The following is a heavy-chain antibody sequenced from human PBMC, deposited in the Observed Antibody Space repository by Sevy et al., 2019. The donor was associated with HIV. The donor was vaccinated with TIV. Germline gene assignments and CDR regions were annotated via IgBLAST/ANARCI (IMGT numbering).Heavy chain of an antibody. J-gene: IGHJ3*02. D-gene: IGHD3-22*01. CDR2: IYHTGNP. V-gene: IGHV4-38-2*01. CDR1: GYSISSTDY. CDR3: ARTVRGDFDSRATAFDI. Sequence: SETLSLTCAVSGYSISSTDYWGWIRQPPGKGLEWIGNIYHTGNPYYNPSLKSRVTMSIYTSMNYFSLRLSAGTAADTAVYYCARTVRGDFDSRATAFDIWGQGTMVTVSS.